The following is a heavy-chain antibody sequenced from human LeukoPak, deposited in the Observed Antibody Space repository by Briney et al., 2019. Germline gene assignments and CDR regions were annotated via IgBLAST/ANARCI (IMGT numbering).Heavy chain of an antibody. J-gene: IGHJ4*02. CDR3: ARHRGIGSGLDY. V-gene: IGHV3-21*01. D-gene: IGHD6-19*01. CDR1: GFSFSSYS. CDR2: ISSSSSYI. Sequence: PGGSLRLSCAASGFSFSSYSMNWVRQAPGKGLEWVSSISSSSSYIYYADSVKCRVTITRDNAKNSLYLQMNSLRAEDTAVYYCARHRGIGSGLDYWGQGTLVTVSS.